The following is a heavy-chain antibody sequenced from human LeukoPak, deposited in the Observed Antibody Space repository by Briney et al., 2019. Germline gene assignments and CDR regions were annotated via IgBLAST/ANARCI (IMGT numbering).Heavy chain of an antibody. V-gene: IGHV1-2*02. D-gene: IGHD2-2*01. CDR1: GYTFTGHY. J-gene: IGHJ4*02. CDR2: INPNSGGT. CDR3: ARGSGRLYQLQPGYYFDY. Sequence: ASVKVSCKASGYTFTGHYMHWVRQAPGQGLEWMGWINPNSGGTNYAQKFQGRVTMTRDTSISTAYMELSGLRSDDTAVYYCARGSGRLYQLQPGYYFDYWGQGTLVTVSS.